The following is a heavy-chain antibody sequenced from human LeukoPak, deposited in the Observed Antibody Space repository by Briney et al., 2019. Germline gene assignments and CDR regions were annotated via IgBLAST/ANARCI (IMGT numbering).Heavy chain of an antibody. CDR3: ARKEVAAPYYFDY. CDR2: IYYSGST. CDR1: GGSISSSSYY. D-gene: IGHD1-26*01. Sequence: PSETLSLNCTVSGGSISSSSYYWGWIRQPPGKGLEWIGSIYYSGSTYYNPSLKSRVTISVDTSKNQFSLKLSSVTAADTAVYYCARKEVAAPYYFDYWGQGTLVTVSS. J-gene: IGHJ4*02. V-gene: IGHV4-39*07.